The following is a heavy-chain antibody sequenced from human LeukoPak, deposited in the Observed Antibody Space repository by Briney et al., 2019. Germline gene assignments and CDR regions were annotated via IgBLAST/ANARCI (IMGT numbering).Heavy chain of an antibody. CDR2: IYYSGST. J-gene: IGHJ4*02. V-gene: IGHV4-39*01. D-gene: IGHD3-16*01. Sequence: SSETLSLTCTVSGGSISSSSYYWGWIRQPPGKGLEWIGSIYYSGSTYYNPSLKSRVTISVDTSKNQFSLKLSSVTAADTAVYYCARQFGVLWGQGTLVTVSS. CDR3: ARQFGVL. CDR1: GGSISSSSYY.